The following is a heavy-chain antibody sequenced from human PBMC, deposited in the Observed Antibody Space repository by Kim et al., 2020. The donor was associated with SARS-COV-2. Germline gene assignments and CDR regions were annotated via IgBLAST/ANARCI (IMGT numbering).Heavy chain of an antibody. V-gene: IGHV3-23*03. CDR1: GFIFSNYA. D-gene: IGHD1-26*01. Sequence: GGSLRLSCAASGFIFSNYAMSWVRQAPGKGLEWVSVIYSGDKTTYYAESVKGRFTISRDDARKTLYLQMNSLRAEDTALSYCSKGGGSYPHGSWGQGTQVTVSS. CDR3: SKGGGSYPHGS. J-gene: IGHJ5*02. CDR2: IYSGDKTT.